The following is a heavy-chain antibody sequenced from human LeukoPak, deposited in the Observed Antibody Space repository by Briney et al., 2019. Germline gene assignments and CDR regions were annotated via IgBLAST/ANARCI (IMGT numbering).Heavy chain of an antibody. D-gene: IGHD4-23*01. CDR2: ISSSGSTI. CDR1: GFTFTSYS. Sequence: GGSLRLSCAASGFTFTSYSMSWVRQAPGKGLEWVSYISSSGSTIYYADSVKGRFTISRDNAKNTLYLQMNSLRAEDTAVYYCASTTVVNYFDIWGQGTMVTVSS. J-gene: IGHJ3*02. CDR3: ASTTVVNYFDI. V-gene: IGHV3-48*04.